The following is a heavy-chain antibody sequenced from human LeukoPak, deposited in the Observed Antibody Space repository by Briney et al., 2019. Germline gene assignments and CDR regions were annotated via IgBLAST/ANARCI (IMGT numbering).Heavy chain of an antibody. Sequence: GGSLRLSCAASEFSVGSNYMTWVRQAPGKGLEWVSLIYSGGSTYYADSVKGRFTISRDNSKNTLYLQMNSLRAEDTAVYYCAKDDDWGRYKHWGQGTLVTVSS. D-gene: IGHD3-16*01. CDR3: AKDDDWGRYKH. V-gene: IGHV3-53*05. CDR1: EFSVGSNY. J-gene: IGHJ1*01. CDR2: IYSGGST.